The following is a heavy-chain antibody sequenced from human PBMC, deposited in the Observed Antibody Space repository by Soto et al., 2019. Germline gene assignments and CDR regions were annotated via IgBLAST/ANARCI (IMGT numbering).Heavy chain of an antibody. J-gene: IGHJ6*03. CDR2: ISGSGQTT. Sequence: GGSLRLSCAASGFTFSSYSLSWLRQAPGKGLEWVSGISGSGQTTHYRDSVKGRFTISRDNFRNTLYLQVNSLRAEDTAVYFCARAFPFGVVIISYMDVWGKGTTVTVSS. CDR3: ARAFPFGVVIISYMDV. CDR1: GFTFSSYS. D-gene: IGHD3-3*01. V-gene: IGHV3-23*01.